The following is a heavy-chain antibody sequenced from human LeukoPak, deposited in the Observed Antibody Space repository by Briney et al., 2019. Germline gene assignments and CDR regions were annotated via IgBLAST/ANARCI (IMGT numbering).Heavy chain of an antibody. CDR2: IKQDGSEK. CDR1: GFTFRNYW. D-gene: IGHD3-10*01. CDR3: ASMKGSGTYSSFDY. V-gene: IGHV3-7*01. J-gene: IGHJ4*02. Sequence: GGSLRLSCAASGFTFRNYWMSWVRQAPGKGLEWVANIKQDGSEKYYIDSVKGRFTISRDNAKNSLYLQMNSLRVEEAAVYYCASMKGSGTYSSFDYWGQGTLVTVSS.